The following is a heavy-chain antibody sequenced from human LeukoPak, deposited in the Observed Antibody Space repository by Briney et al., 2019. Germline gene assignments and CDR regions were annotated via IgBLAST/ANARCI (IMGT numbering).Heavy chain of an antibody. V-gene: IGHV1-18*01. CDR3: ARAEIDYYGSGSYSIRFDP. CDR2: ISAYNGNT. J-gene: IGHJ5*02. Sequence: APVKVSCKASGYTFTSYGISWVRQAPGQGLEWMGWISAYNGNTNYAQKLQGRVTMTTDTSTSTAYMELRSLRSDDTAVYYCARAEIDYYGSGSYSIRFDPWGQGTLVTVSS. CDR1: GYTFTSYG. D-gene: IGHD3-10*01.